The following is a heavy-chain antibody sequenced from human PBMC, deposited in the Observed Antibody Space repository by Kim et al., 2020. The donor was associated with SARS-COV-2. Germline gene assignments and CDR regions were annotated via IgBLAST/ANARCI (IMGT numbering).Heavy chain of an antibody. D-gene: IGHD3-3*01. Sequence: GGSLRLSCAASGFTFSSYSMNWVRQAPGKGLEWVSSISSSSYIYYADSVKGRLTISRDNAKNSLYLQMNSLRAEDTAVYYCARDGNDFWSGYYSAFDIWGQGTMVTVSS. CDR2: ISSSSYI. V-gene: IGHV3-21*01. J-gene: IGHJ3*02. CDR3: ARDGNDFWSGYYSAFDI. CDR1: GFTFSSYS.